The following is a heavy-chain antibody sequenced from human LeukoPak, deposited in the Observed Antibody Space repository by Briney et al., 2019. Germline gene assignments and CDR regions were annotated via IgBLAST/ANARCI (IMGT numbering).Heavy chain of an antibody. CDR3: AKDRGSSWSCYDY. CDR1: GFTFSTYG. D-gene: IGHD6-13*01. CDR2: LRYDGSYK. V-gene: IGHV3-30*02. J-gene: IGHJ4*02. Sequence: GGSLRLSCTASGFTFSTYGMHWVRQAPGKGLEWVAFLRYDGSYKYYADSVKGRFTISRDNSKNTLYLQLNSLRDEDTAVYYCAKDRGSSWSCYDYWGQGTLVTVSS.